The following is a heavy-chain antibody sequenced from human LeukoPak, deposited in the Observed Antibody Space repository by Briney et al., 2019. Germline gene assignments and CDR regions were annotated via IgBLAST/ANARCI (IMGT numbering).Heavy chain of an antibody. D-gene: IGHD6-6*01. CDR2: ISAYNGNT. CDR3: VRVVPVAPIPEAWATKPPSYFARMDV. J-gene: IGHJ6*01. V-gene: IGHV1-18*01. Sequence: ASVKVSCKASGYTFTSYGITWVRQAPGQGLEWMGWISAYNGNTNYAQKVQGRVTMTINRSSTSAEMELKRLSVDDTAVYYCVRVVPVAPIPEAWATKPPSYFARMDVWGEGTTVTVSS. CDR1: GYTFTSYG.